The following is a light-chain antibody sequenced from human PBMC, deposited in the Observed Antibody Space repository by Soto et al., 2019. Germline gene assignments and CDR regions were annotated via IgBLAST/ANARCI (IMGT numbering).Light chain of an antibody. CDR2: GAS. J-gene: IGKJ1*01. Sequence: DIQLTQSPSSLSAAVGDRVTITCRASQTIITYLNWYQQKAGKAPKLLIYGASSLQSGVPSRFSGRGSGTDFTLTFGSLQPEDFATYFCQQSYTTPRWTFGQGTRVEIK. CDR1: QTIITY. V-gene: IGKV1-39*01. CDR3: QQSYTTPRWT.